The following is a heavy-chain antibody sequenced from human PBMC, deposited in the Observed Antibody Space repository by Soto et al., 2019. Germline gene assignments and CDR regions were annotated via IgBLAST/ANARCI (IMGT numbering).Heavy chain of an antibody. CDR2: ISGSGDRT. J-gene: IGHJ6*02. D-gene: IGHD6-19*01. Sequence: EVKLLESGGGLIQPGGSLRLSCAASGFIFSNYAMSWVRQAPGKGLEWVASISGSGDRTQYADSVKGRFTISRDNYKNTLYMQMNSLRAEDTALYYCAKDTVAEDKYYYYGMDVWGQGTTVTVSS. CDR1: GFIFSNYA. CDR3: AKDTVAEDKYYYYGMDV. V-gene: IGHV3-23*01.